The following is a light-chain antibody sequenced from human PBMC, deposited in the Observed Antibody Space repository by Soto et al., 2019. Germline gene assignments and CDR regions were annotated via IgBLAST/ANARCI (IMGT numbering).Light chain of an antibody. CDR2: DVS. Sequence: QSALTQPASMSGSPGQSITISCTGTSSDVGGYNYVSWFQHHPGKAPKLIIYDVSNRPSGVSNRFSGSKSGNTASLTISGLQAEDEADYYCSSYTSSSTLVFGTGTKLTVL. CDR3: SSYTSSSTLV. J-gene: IGLJ1*01. V-gene: IGLV2-14*03. CDR1: SSDVGGYNY.